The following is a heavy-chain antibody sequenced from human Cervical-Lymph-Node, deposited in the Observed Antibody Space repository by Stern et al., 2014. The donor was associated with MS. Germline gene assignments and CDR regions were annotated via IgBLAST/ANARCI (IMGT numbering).Heavy chain of an antibody. CDR1: GGTLNTYA. CDR2: IIPIFEIS. CDR3: ATTLVDMTSDLLHYYLMDD. V-gene: IGHV1-69*01. D-gene: IGHD5-24*01. J-gene: IGHJ6*02. Sequence: QVQLVDSGAEVKKPGSSVKVSCKASGGTLNTYAITWVRRAPGQGLEWMGGIIPIFEISNYAQKVQGRVAMTADESTNTAYMELNSLRSEDTAVYYCATTLVDMTSDLLHYYLMDDWGQGTTVTVSS.